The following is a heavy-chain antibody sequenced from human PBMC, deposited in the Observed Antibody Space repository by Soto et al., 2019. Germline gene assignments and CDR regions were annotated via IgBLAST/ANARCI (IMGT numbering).Heavy chain of an antibody. D-gene: IGHD6-13*01. CDR2: IYWDDDK. CDR3: AHSLRSSWFHDAFDI. J-gene: IGHJ3*02. CDR1: GFSLSTSAVG. Sequence: QITLKESGPPLVKPTQTLTLTCTFSGFSLSTSAVGVGWIRQPPGKALEWLALIYWDDDKRYSPSLKSRLTITKDTTKNQVALTMTNMDPVDTGTYYCAHSLRSSWFHDAFDIWGQGTMVTVSS. V-gene: IGHV2-5*02.